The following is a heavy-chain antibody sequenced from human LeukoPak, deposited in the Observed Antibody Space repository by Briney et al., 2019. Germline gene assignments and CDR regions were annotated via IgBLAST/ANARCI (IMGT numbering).Heavy chain of an antibody. V-gene: IGHV1-46*01. D-gene: IGHD6-19*01. CDR3: AREGTAVAGRGWRAFDI. CDR1: GYTFTSNL. J-gene: IGHJ3*02. CDR2: INPNNGDT. Sequence: ASVKVSCKASGYTFTSNLLHWVRQAPGQGLEWMGIINPNNGDTNYAQKFQGRVTMTGDTSASTVYMDLYSLTSEDTAVYHCAREGTAVAGRGWRAFDIWGQGTMVTVSS.